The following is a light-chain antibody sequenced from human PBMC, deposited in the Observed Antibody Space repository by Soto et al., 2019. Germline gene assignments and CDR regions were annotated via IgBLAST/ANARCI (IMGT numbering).Light chain of an antibody. Sequence: DIQMTQSPSSLSASVGDSVTITCRASQRIGSYVNWYQQKPGKAPKLLIYAATNLEEGVPSRFSGSGSETEFTLTISGLQPGDSATYYCQQYNSYSPTFGQGTKVDI. V-gene: IGKV1-5*01. CDR3: QQYNSYSPT. J-gene: IGKJ1*01. CDR2: AAT. CDR1: QRIGSY.